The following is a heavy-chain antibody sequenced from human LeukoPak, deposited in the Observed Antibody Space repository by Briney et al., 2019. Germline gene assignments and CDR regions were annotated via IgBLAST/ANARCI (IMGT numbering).Heavy chain of an antibody. V-gene: IGHV4-38-2*01. CDR2: IYHSGIT. CDR1: GYSISSGYY. CDR3: TRFSTSSSRPAYF. D-gene: IGHD6-6*01. Sequence: PSETLSLACAVSGYSISSGYYWGWIRQPPGKGLERIGNIYHSGITYYNPSLKSRITLSVDTSKNQFSLKLSSATAADTAVYYCTRFSTSSSRPAYFWGQGTLVTVSS. J-gene: IGHJ4*02.